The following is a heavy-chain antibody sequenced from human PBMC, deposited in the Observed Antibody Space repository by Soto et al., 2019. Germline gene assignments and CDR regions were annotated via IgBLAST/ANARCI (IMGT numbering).Heavy chain of an antibody. D-gene: IGHD6-19*01. CDR2: ISYDGSNK. CDR3: ARVPYSSGWYDYFDY. Sequence: QVQLVESGGGVVQPGRSLRLSCAASGFTFSSYAMHWVRQAPGKGLEWVAVISYDGSNKYYADSVKGRFTISRDNSKNTLYLQMNSLRAEDTAVYYCARVPYSSGWYDYFDYWGQGTLVTVSS. CDR1: GFTFSSYA. V-gene: IGHV3-30-3*01. J-gene: IGHJ4*02.